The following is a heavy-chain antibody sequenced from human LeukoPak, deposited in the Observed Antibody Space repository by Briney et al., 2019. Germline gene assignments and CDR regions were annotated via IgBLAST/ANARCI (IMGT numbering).Heavy chain of an antibody. CDR2: IYYSGST. V-gene: IGHV4-39*07. CDR3: ARLTTVLAFDI. Sequence: PSETLSLTCTVSGGSISSSSYYWGWIRQPPGKGLEWIGSIYYSGSTYYNPSLKSRVTISVDTSKNQFSLKLSSVTAADTAVYYCARLTTVLAFDIWGQGTMVTVSS. CDR1: GGSISSSSYY. D-gene: IGHD4-17*01. J-gene: IGHJ3*02.